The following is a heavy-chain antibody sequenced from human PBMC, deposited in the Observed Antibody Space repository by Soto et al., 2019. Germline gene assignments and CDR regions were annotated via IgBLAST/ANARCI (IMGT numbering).Heavy chain of an antibody. CDR2: INPSGGST. Sequence: ASVKVSCKASGYTFTSYYMHWVRQAPGQGLEWMGIINPSGGSTSYAQKFQGRVTMTRDTSTSTVYMELSSLRSEDTAVYYCARSIPPTRDYDILTGSRPWGWFDPWGQGTLVTVSS. D-gene: IGHD3-9*01. V-gene: IGHV1-46*03. J-gene: IGHJ5*02. CDR3: ARSIPPTRDYDILTGSRPWGWFDP. CDR1: GYTFTSYY.